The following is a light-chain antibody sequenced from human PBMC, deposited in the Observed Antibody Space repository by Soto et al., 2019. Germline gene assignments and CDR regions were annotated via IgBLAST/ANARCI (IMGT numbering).Light chain of an antibody. J-gene: IGKJ2*01. Sequence: DIQLTQSPSSLSASVGDRVTITCRASQTISRNLNWYQQKPGEAPKLLMYVVSSLQGGVPSRFSCSESGTDYTLTISSLQPDDFATYYWQQSYSIPYTFGQGTKLEIK. CDR2: VVS. CDR3: QQSYSIPYT. CDR1: QTISRN. V-gene: IGKV1-39*01.